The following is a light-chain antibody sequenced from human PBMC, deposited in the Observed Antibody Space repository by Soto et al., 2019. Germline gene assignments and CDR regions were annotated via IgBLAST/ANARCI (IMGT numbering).Light chain of an antibody. Sequence: ETVLTQSPATLSLSPGERATLSCRASQSVSSYLIWYQQKPGQAPRLLIYDASTRAAGIPARFSGSGSGTDFTLTISSLEPEDFAVYYCQQRGNWPLTFGGGTKVEIK. CDR2: DAS. J-gene: IGKJ4*01. CDR3: QQRGNWPLT. CDR1: QSVSSY. V-gene: IGKV3-11*01.